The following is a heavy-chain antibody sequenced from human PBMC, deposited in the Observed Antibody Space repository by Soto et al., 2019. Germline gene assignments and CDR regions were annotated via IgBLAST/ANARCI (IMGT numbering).Heavy chain of an antibody. Sequence: VFLRVRWGVVWFNFSNLWVNRVLQAPRKGLEWVGRIKSKTDGGTTDYAAPVKGRFTISRDDSKNTLYLQMNSLKTEDTAAYYCTSQTYYYDSSGYFRGPIDPDDIWGQGTMVTVSS. CDR1: WFNFSNLW. J-gene: IGHJ3*02. V-gene: IGHV3-15*07. CDR3: TSQTYYYDSSGYFRGPIDPDDI. D-gene: IGHD3-22*01. CDR2: IKSKTDGGTT.